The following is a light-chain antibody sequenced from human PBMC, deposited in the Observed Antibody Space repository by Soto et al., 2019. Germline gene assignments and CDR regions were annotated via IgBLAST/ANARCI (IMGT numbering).Light chain of an antibody. CDR1: QSVSTY. J-gene: IGKJ5*01. CDR2: DAF. Sequence: ESVLTQSPDTLSLSPGERATLSCRASQSVSTYLAWYQQKPGQAPRLLIYDAFKSATGIPARFSGSGSGKDFTLPISSLEPEDFAVYYWQHRSNWPPTTFGQGTRLE. V-gene: IGKV3-11*01. CDR3: QHRSNWPPTT.